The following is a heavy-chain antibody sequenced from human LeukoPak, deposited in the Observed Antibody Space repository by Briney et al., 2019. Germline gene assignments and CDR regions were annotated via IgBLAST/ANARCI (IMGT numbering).Heavy chain of an antibody. J-gene: IGHJ4*02. D-gene: IGHD3-10*01. CDR1: GLTLDVYA. CDR3: AKETHRAPFVY. CDR2: ISGDGGST. V-gene: IGHV3-43*02. Sequence: TGGSLRLSFAACGLTLDVYAMHWVRQAPGKGLEWVSLISGDGGSTYYADSVKGRFTISRDNSKNSLYLQMNSLRTEDTALYYCAKETHRAPFVYWGQGTLVTVSS.